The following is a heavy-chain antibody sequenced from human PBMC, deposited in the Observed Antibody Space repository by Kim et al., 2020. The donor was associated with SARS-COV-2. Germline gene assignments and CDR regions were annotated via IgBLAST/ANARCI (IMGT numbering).Heavy chain of an antibody. CDR3: ARGASVWSGYYY. V-gene: IGHV4-4*02. J-gene: IGHJ4*02. Sequence: NNNPSLKSRVTISVDKSKNQFSLKLSSVTAADTAVYYCARGASVWSGYYYWGQGTLVTVSS. D-gene: IGHD3-3*01.